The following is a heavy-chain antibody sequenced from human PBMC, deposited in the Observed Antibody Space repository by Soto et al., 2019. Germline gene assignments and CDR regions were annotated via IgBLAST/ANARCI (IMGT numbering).Heavy chain of an antibody. Sequence: VVSLRPSCEASGFNFDIYHMNWVRQAPGKGLEWVSSISSTKYYADSVKGRFSISRDNSKNTLFLQMDSLRAEDTAVYYCARGQLPAATTYLDFRGQGTLVTVSS. CDR1: GFNFDIYH. V-gene: IGHV3-21*01. CDR3: ARGQLPAATTYLDF. CDR2: ISSTK. J-gene: IGHJ4*02. D-gene: IGHD2-15*01.